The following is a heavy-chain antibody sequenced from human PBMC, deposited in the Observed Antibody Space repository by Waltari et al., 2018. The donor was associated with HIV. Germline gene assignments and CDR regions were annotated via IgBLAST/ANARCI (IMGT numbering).Heavy chain of an antibody. CDR3: TKAESFFHPPDY. Sequence: EVQLVESGGGLVQPGRYLRLCCAASGFTFADYAMPWVRQVAGEGLEWVSSISWNSDSTGYADSVKGRFTISRDNAKTSLYLQMNSLRTEDTALYYCTKAESFFHPPDYWGQGTLVTVSS. J-gene: IGHJ4*02. V-gene: IGHV3-9*01. CDR2: ISWNSDST. D-gene: IGHD3-10*01. CDR1: GFTFADYA.